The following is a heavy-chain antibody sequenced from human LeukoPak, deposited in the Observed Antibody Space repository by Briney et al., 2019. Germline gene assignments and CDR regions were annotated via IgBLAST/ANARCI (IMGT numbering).Heavy chain of an antibody. CDR2: IYYSVST. D-gene: IGHD4-17*01. V-gene: IGHV4-39*07. Sequence: KPSETLSLTCTVPGGSISSSRYYWGWIRQPPGKGLEWIGSIYYSVSTYYNPSLKSRVTISVDTSKNPFSLKLSSLTAADTAVYYCARELRSYYLDVWGKGTTVTVSS. CDR3: ARELRSYYLDV. J-gene: IGHJ6*03. CDR1: GGSISSSRYY.